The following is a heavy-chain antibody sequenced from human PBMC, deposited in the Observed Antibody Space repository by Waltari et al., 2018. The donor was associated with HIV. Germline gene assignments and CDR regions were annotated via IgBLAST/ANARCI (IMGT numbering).Heavy chain of an antibody. CDR2: SNPSSGGT. CDR1: GNTLTDNY. D-gene: IGHD3-22*01. J-gene: IGHJ4*02. V-gene: IGHV1-2*02. Sequence: QVQLVQSGAEVKKPGASVKVSCKASGNTLTDNYIHWVRQAPGQGLEWMGWSNPSSGGTNDAQKFNGRVTMTRDTSISTAYMELSGLRSDDTAVYFCARDRSIVSRHYDNTGSPYLDAWGQGTLVTVSS. CDR3: ARDRSIVSRHYDNTGSPYLDA.